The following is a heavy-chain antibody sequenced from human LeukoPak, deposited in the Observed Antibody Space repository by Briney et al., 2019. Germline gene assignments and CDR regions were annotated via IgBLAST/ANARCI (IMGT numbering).Heavy chain of an antibody. CDR1: GFTFSSYG. D-gene: IGHD4-17*01. CDR2: ISYDGSNK. Sequence: GGSLRLSCAASGFTFSSYGMHWVRQAPGKGLEWVAVISYDGSNKYYADSVKGRFTISRDNSKNTLYLQMNSLRAEDTAVYYCARGDYGDNGGFDYWGQGTLVTVSS. J-gene: IGHJ4*02. V-gene: IGHV3-30*03. CDR3: ARGDYGDNGGFDY.